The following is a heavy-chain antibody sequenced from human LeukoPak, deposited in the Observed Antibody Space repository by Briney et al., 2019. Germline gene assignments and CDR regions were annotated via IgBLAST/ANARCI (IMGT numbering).Heavy chain of an antibody. V-gene: IGHV1-2*06. Sequence: GASVKVSCKASGYTFTGYYMHWVRQAPGQGLEWMGRINPNSGGTNYAQKFQGRVTMTRDTSISTAYMELSRLRSDDTAVYYCARDRYQLICRYNWFDPWGQGTLVTVSS. CDR1: GYTFTGYY. CDR3: ARDRYQLICRYNWFDP. D-gene: IGHD2-2*01. J-gene: IGHJ5*02. CDR2: INPNSGGT.